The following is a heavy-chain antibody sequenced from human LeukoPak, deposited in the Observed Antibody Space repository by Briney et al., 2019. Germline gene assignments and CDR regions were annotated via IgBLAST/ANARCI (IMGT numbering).Heavy chain of an antibody. Sequence: ASVKVSCKASGGTFSSYAISWVRQAPGQGLEWMGGIIPIFGTANYAQKFQGRVTITADKSTSTAYMELSSLRSEDTAVYYCARDHYGSGSYYYYYGIDVWGQGTTVTVSS. CDR2: IIPIFGTA. J-gene: IGHJ6*02. CDR3: ARDHYGSGSYYYYYGIDV. V-gene: IGHV1-69*06. CDR1: GGTFSSYA. D-gene: IGHD3-10*01.